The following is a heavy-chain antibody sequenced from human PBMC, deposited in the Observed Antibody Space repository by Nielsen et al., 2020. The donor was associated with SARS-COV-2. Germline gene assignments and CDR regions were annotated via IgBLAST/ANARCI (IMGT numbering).Heavy chain of an antibody. J-gene: IGHJ4*02. CDR2: ISSSSSYT. Sequence: GESLKISCAASGFTFSDYYMSWIRQAPGKGLEWVSYISSSSSYTNYADSVKGRSTISRDNAKNSLYLQMNSLRAEDTAVYYCAREEAGLDYWGQGTLVTVSS. V-gene: IGHV3-11*05. CDR1: GFTFSDYY. D-gene: IGHD6-13*01. CDR3: AREEAGLDY.